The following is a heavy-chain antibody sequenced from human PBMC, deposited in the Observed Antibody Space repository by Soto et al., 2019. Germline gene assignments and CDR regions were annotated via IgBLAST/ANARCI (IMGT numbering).Heavy chain of an antibody. CDR1: GFTFSSYA. Sequence: PGGSLRLSCAASGFTFSSYAMSWVRQAPGKELEWVSALSASGGATYYADSVKGRFTISRDNSKNTLYLQMNSLGAEDTAVYHCAKGLQGNWNPDHWGQGTLVTVSS. CDR3: AKGLQGNWNPDH. D-gene: IGHD1-20*01. V-gene: IGHV3-23*01. CDR2: LSASGGAT. J-gene: IGHJ5*02.